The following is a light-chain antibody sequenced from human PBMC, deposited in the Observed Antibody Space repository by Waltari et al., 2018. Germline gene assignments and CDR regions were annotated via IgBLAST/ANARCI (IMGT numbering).Light chain of an antibody. V-gene: IGLV2-14*01. J-gene: IGLJ2*01. Sequence: QSALTQPASVSGSPGQSITIPCTGTSSDVGGYNYVPWYQQHQGKAPKLMIYDVSKRPSGVSNRFSGSKSGNTASLTISGLQAEDEADYYCSSYTSSSTLVFGGGTKLTVL. CDR1: SSDVGGYNY. CDR2: DVS. CDR3: SSYTSSSTLV.